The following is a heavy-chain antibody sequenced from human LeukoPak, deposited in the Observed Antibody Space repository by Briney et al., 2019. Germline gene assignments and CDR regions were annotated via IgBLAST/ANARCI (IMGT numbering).Heavy chain of an antibody. D-gene: IGHD3-10*01. CDR3: TTDYGSGSYHYFNY. CDR2: IKSKTDGGTT. V-gene: IGHV3-15*01. CDR1: RFTFSNAW. Sequence: SGGSLRLSCAASRFTFSNAWMSWVRQAPGKGLERVGRIKSKTDGGTTDYAAPVKGRFTILRDDSKNTLYLQMNSLKTEDTAVYYCTTDYGSGSYHYFNYWGQGTLVTVSS. J-gene: IGHJ4*02.